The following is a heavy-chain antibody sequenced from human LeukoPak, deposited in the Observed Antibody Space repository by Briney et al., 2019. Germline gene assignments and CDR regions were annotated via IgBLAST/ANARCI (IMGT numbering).Heavy chain of an antibody. D-gene: IGHD3-22*01. Sequence: GGSLRLSCAASGFTFNNYAMNWVRQAPGKGLEWVSSISTSGGTTYYADSVKGRFTISRDNSKNTLYLQMNSLRAEDTAIYYCAGAMYYYDSGGYPQGRYYFDYWGQGTLVTVSS. CDR2: ISTSGGTT. CDR3: AGAMYYYDSGGYPQGRYYFDY. CDR1: GFTFNNYA. J-gene: IGHJ4*02. V-gene: IGHV3-23*01.